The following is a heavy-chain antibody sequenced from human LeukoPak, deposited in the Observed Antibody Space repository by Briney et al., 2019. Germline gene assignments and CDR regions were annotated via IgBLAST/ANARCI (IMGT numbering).Heavy chain of an antibody. D-gene: IGHD3/OR15-3a*01. CDR1: GGTFSSYA. Sequence: ASVTVSCTASGGTFSSYAISWVRQAPGQGLEWMGGIIPIFGTANYAQKFQGRVTITADESTSTAYMELSGLRSEDTAVYYCARDRPTLYGPLDYWGQGTLVTVSS. V-gene: IGHV1-69*13. J-gene: IGHJ4*02. CDR3: ARDRPTLYGPLDY. CDR2: IIPIFGTA.